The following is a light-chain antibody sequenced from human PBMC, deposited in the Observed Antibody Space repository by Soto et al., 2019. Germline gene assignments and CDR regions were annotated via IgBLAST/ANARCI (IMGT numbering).Light chain of an antibody. CDR1: SSNTGSNT. CDR3: TSYSSTNTLV. CDR2: SDN. J-gene: IGLJ3*02. Sequence: QAVLTQPPSASGTPGQRVTISCSGSSSNTGSNTVSWYQQLPGAAPKLLIYSDNQRPSGVPDRISGSKSGTSASLAISGLQADDEADYYCTSYSSTNTLVFGGGTKLTVL. V-gene: IGLV1-44*01.